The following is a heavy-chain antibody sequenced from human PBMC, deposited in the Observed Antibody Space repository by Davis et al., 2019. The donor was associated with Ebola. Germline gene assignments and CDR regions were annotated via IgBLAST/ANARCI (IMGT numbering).Heavy chain of an antibody. CDR1: GGSFSGYD. CDR3: ARHIRNSYGYAAY. V-gene: IGHV4-39*01. Sequence: SETLSLTCAVYGGSFSGYDWGWVRQPPGKGLEWIGSIYFSGVTYYNSSLKSRVTISLDTPKNQFSLKLTSVTAADTAVYYCARHIRNSYGYAAYWGQGTLVTVSS. J-gene: IGHJ4*02. D-gene: IGHD5-18*01. CDR2: IYFSGVT.